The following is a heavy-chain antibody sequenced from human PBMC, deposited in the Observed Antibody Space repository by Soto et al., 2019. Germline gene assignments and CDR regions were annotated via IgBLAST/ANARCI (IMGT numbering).Heavy chain of an antibody. D-gene: IGHD2-15*01. J-gene: IGHJ4*02. CDR1: GGSISSSSYY. CDR2: IYYAGNT. V-gene: IGHV4-39*02. Sequence: QLQLQESGPGLVKPSETLSLTCTVSGGSISSSSYYWGWIRQPPGKGLEWIGSIYYAGNTYYTPXSKSRGTISVDXSXNQXSLKLSSVTAADTAVYYCAREGGRYCSGGSCQVDYWGQGTLVTVSS. CDR3: AREGGRYCSGGSCQVDY.